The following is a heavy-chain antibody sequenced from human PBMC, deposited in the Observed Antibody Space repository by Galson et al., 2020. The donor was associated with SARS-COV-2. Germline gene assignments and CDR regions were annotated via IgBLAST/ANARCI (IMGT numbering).Heavy chain of an antibody. V-gene: IGHV3-11*01. CDR1: GFSFSDHY. D-gene: IGHD1-26*01. CDR2: IGRTGTTI. Sequence: GGSLRLSCAASGFSFSDHYMSWIRQAPGKGLELVSYIGRTGTTIQYADSVKGRFTISRDNARHLVFLQMNSLRAEDTAVYYWGKLEVASGDGWYFDLWGCGTLVSVST. CDR3: GKLEVASGDGWYFDL. J-gene: IGHJ2*01.